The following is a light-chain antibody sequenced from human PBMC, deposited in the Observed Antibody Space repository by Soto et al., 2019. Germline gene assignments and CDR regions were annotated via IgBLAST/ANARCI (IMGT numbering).Light chain of an antibody. Sequence: QSALTQPASVSGSPGQSITISCTGTNSDVGGFNYVSWYQQHPDKAPKLIIFEVTDRPSGVSSRFSGSKSGNTASLTISGLQADDESHYYCSSFADSSARDYVFGGGTKLTVL. CDR1: NSDVGGFNY. CDR2: EVT. V-gene: IGLV2-14*01. CDR3: SSFADSSARDYV. J-gene: IGLJ1*01.